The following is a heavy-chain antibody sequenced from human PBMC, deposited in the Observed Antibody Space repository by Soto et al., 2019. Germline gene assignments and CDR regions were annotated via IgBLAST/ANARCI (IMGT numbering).Heavy chain of an antibody. D-gene: IGHD6-19*01. CDR2: IWYDGSNK. V-gene: IGHV3-33*01. J-gene: IGHJ4*02. CDR1: GFTFSSYG. Sequence: GGSLRLSCAASGFTFSSYGMHWVRQAPGKGLEWVAVIWYDGSNKYYADSVKGRFTISRDNSKNTLYLQMNSLRAEDTAVYYCARAMVAGTHYFDYWGQGTLVTVS. CDR3: ARAMVAGTHYFDY.